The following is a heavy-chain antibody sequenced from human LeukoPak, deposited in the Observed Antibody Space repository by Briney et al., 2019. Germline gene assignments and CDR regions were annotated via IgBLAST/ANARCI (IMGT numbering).Heavy chain of an antibody. CDR2: IYSSGST. Sequence: PSETLSLTCTVSGGSISSGGYYWSWIRQNPGKGLEWIGYIYSSGSTYYNPSLKSRVTISVDTSKNQFPLKLSSLTAADTAVYYCARDYGGNSGAFDIWGQGTMVTVSS. D-gene: IGHD4-23*01. V-gene: IGHV4-31*03. CDR1: GGSISSGGYY. J-gene: IGHJ3*02. CDR3: ARDYGGNSGAFDI.